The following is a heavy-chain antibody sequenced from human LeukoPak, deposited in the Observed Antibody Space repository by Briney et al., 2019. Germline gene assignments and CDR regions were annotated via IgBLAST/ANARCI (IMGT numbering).Heavy chain of an antibody. CDR1: GYPFTGYY. J-gene: IGHJ4*02. CDR3: ASSLNGYGFTLFY. CDR2: FNPNSGDT. V-gene: IGHV1-2*02. D-gene: IGHD5-12*01. Sequence: ASVKVSCKASGYPFTGYYMHWVRQAPGQGLEWMGWFNPNSGDTNYAQKFQGRVTMTRDTSISTAYMELSRLTSDDTAVYYCASSLNGYGFTLFYWGQGTLVTVSA.